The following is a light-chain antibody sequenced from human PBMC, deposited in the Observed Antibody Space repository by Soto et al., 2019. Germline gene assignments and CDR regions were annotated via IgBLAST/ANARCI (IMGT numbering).Light chain of an antibody. CDR1: QSISSW. V-gene: IGKV1-5*01. Sequence: DIQMTQSPSTLSASVGDRVTITCRASQSISSWLAWYQQKPGKAPKLLIYDASSVESGVPSRFSGSGSGTEFTLTISSLQPDDFANYYCQQYNSYSWTFGQGTKVEIK. CDR2: DAS. J-gene: IGKJ1*01. CDR3: QQYNSYSWT.